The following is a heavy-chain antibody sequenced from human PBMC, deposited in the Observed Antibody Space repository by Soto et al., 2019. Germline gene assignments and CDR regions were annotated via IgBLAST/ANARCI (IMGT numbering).Heavy chain of an antibody. V-gene: IGHV1-46*01. Sequence: ASVKVSCKASGYTFTSYYMHWVRQAPGQGLEWMGIINPSGGSTSYAQKFQGRVTMTRDTSTSTVYMELSSLRSEDTAVYYCARCGAVTPRAINWFDPWGQGTLVTVSS. D-gene: IGHD4-4*01. CDR3: ARCGAVTPRAINWFDP. J-gene: IGHJ5*02. CDR2: INPSGGST. CDR1: GYTFTSYY.